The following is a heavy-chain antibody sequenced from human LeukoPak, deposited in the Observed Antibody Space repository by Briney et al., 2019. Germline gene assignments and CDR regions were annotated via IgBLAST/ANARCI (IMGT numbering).Heavy chain of an antibody. V-gene: IGHV3-30*18. J-gene: IGHJ6*02. CDR3: AKAGYGDYFGDYYYYGMDV. CDR1: GFTFSSYG. Sequence: GSLRLSCAASGFTFSSYGMHWVRQAPGKGLEWVAVISYDGSNKYYADSVKGRFTISRDNSKNTLYLQMNSLRAEDTAVYYCAKAGYGDYFGDYYYYGMDVWGQGTTVTVSS. CDR2: ISYDGSNK. D-gene: IGHD4-17*01.